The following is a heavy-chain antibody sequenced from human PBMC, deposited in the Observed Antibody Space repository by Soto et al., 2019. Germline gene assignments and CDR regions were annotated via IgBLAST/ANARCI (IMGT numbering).Heavy chain of an antibody. Sequence: QVQLVQSGAEVKKPGASVKVSCKASGYTFMSYGISWVRQVPGQGLEWMGWISAYNGNTHYAQKLQGGVTMTTDTSTSTAYMELRSLRSDDTAVYYCARGGVYCSGGSCPHNWFDPWGQGTLVTVSS. D-gene: IGHD2-15*01. CDR2: ISAYNGNT. J-gene: IGHJ5*02. CDR3: ARGGVYCSGGSCPHNWFDP. CDR1: GYTFMSYG. V-gene: IGHV1-18*01.